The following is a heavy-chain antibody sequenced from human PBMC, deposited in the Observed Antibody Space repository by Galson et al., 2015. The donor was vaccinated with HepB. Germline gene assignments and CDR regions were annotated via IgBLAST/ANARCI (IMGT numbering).Heavy chain of an antibody. CDR2: IYYSGST. CDR1: GGSISTTSYY. V-gene: IGHV4-39*01. Sequence: SETLSLTCTVSGGSISTTSYYWGWIRQPPGKGLEWIGNIYYSGSTYYNPSLKSRVAISVYTSKNQFSLKVSSVTAADTAVYYCARRGNGFDPWGQGSLVTVSS. CDR3: ARRGNGFDP. J-gene: IGHJ5*02.